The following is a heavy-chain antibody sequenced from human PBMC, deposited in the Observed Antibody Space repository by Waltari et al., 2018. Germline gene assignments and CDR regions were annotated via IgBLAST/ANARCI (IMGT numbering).Heavy chain of an antibody. CDR1: GDPVSNNYW. V-gene: IGHV4-4*02. J-gene: IGHJ4*02. Sequence: QLQLQESGPGLVKPSGTLSVTCAVSGDPVSNNYWWSWVRQSPVKGLEWIGQIHGSGNTNYNPSFSSVLSVSLDTSTDQFSLKMTSATAADTAIYFCARDRGRGIYLDSWGQGTLVTVSP. CDR3: ARDRGRGIYLDS. CDR2: IHGSGNT.